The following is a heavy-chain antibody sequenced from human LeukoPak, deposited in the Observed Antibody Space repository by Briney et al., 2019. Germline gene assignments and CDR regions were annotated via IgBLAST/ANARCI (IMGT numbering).Heavy chain of an antibody. CDR2: IYTSGST. CDR1: GGSISSYY. J-gene: IGHJ5*02. D-gene: IGHD1-26*01. CDR3: ARVKVGALGYNWFDP. V-gene: IGHV4-4*07. Sequence: SETLSLTCTVSGGSISSYYWSWIRQPAGKGLEWIGRIYTSGSTNYDPSLKSRVTMSVDTSKNQFSLKLSSVTAADTAVYYCARVKVGALGYNWFDPWGQGTLVTVSS.